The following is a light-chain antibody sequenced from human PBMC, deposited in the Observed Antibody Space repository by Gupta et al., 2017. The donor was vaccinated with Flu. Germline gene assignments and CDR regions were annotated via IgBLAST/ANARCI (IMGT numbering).Light chain of an antibody. CDR3: QYYVKGACV. J-gene: IGLJ3*02. V-gene: IGLV6-57*03. Sequence: NFMLTQPHSVSESPGKTVTISCTRSSGSIDFNYVQWYQQRPGSAPTPVIFDDNRRPSGVPDRFSGSIYSSSDSVSLTISGLKAEAEYYYYSQYYVKGACVFGGGTKVTVL. CDR1: SGSIDFNY. CDR2: DDN.